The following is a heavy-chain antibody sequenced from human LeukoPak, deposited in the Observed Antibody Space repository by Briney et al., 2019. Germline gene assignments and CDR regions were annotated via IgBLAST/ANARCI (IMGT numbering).Heavy chain of an antibody. CDR1: GFTFSSYA. CDR3: AKGRRYCSSTSCYRDFDY. Sequence: GGSLRLSCAASGFTFSSYAMSWVRQAPGKGLEWVSAISGSGGSTYYADSVKGRFTISRDNSKNTLYLQMNSLRAEDTAVYYCAKGRRYCSSTSCYRDFDYWGQGTLVTVSS. J-gene: IGHJ4*02. CDR2: ISGSGGST. V-gene: IGHV3-23*01. D-gene: IGHD2-2*01.